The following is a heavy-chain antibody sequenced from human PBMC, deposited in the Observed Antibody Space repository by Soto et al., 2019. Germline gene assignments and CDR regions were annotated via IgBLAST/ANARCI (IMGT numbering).Heavy chain of an antibody. CDR2: INPNSGGT. J-gene: IGHJ2*01. Sequence: QVQLVQSGAEVKKPGASVKVSCKASGYTFTGYYMHWVRQAPGQVLEWMGWINPNSGGTNYAQKFKGCVTMTKDTSIRTANMELSRLRSDYTAVYYCARDYSASSGYYNWYFDLWGRGTLVTVSS. CDR3: ARDYSASSGYYNWYFDL. D-gene: IGHD3-22*01. V-gene: IGHV1-2*04. CDR1: GYTFTGYY.